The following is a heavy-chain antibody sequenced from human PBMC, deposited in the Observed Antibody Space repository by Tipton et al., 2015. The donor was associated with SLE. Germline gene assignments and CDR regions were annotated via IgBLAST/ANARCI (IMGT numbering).Heavy chain of an antibody. CDR3: ARGIGAYYDYFYMDV. Sequence: TLSLTCNVSGYSIRNGYYWGWIRQAPGKGLEWTGTIHHSGITYYNPSLKSRVTISVDTSRNQLSLKLISVTAADTALYYCARGIGAYYDYFYMDVWDKGTTVTVSS. V-gene: IGHV4-38-2*02. CDR1: GYSIRNGYY. D-gene: IGHD2-21*01. J-gene: IGHJ6*03. CDR2: IHHSGIT.